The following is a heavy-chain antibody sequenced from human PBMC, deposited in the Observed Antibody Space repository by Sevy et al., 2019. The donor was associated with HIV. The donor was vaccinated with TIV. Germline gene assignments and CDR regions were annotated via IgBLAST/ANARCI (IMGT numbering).Heavy chain of an antibody. V-gene: IGHV3-30*02. CDR2: IQYDGSYK. D-gene: IGHD2-21*01. J-gene: IGHJ6*02. CDR1: GFSFSKYG. Sequence: GGYLRLSCAASGFSFSKYGMHWVRQAPGKGLEWLTFIQYDGSYKDYAGSVKGRLTISRDNAKNTLYLQMDSLRPEDTAVYFYAQLECSDTHCYGGTHSYYGMDVWGQGTSVAVSS. CDR3: AQLECSDTHCYGGTHSYYGMDV.